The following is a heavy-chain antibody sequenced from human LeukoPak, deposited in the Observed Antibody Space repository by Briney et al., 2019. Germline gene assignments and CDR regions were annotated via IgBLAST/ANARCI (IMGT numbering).Heavy chain of an antibody. CDR3: ARRVLTGSDWFDP. J-gene: IGHJ5*02. CDR2: VYPPDSDV. Sequence: GESLKISCKGVGYDFTNNWIGWVRQMPGKGLEWMGIVYPPDSDVRYSPSFQGQVTISVDKSISTAYLQWNSLKAADTAIYYCARRVLTGSDWFDPWGQGTLVTVTS. D-gene: IGHD3-9*01. CDR1: GYDFTNNW. V-gene: IGHV5-51*01.